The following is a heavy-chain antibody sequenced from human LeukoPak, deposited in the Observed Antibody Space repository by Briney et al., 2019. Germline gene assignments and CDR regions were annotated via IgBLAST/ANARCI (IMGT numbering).Heavy chain of an antibody. J-gene: IGHJ4*02. CDR3: ATRPDGDDHPYFDF. Sequence: PGGYLSLSCAASGLSVSRKYMSWVRQAPGKGLEWVSVIYSGGSAYYADSVRGRFTISRDNSRNTLYLQMNSLRVEDTAVYYCATRPDGDDHPYFDFWGQGTLVTVSS. D-gene: IGHD5-12*01. V-gene: IGHV3-66*01. CDR1: GLSVSRKY. CDR2: IYSGGSA.